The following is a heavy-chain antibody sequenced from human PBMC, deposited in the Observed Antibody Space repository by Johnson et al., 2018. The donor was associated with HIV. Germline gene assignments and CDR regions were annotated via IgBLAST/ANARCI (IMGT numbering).Heavy chain of an antibody. CDR2: ISYDGSDK. CDR1: EFTYSDFY. J-gene: IGHJ3*02. CDR3: GREINYSNDVTDAFDI. V-gene: IGHV3-30*03. Sequence: QVQLVESGGGLVKPGGSLRLSCAASEFTYSDFYINWIRQPPGKGLEWVAVISYDGSDKYYADSVKGRFTISRDSSKNTLYLQMNSLRAEDTAVYYCGREINYSNDVTDAFDIWGQGTMVTVSA. D-gene: IGHD4-11*01.